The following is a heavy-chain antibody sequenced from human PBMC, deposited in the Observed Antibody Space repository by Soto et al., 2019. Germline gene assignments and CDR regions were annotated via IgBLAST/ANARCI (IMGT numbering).Heavy chain of an antibody. CDR1: VGSFSGYY. CDR3: ARGPRGIAAADPEYYYGMDV. D-gene: IGHD6-13*01. V-gene: IGHV4-34*01. Sequence: QVQLQQWGAGLLKPSETLSLTCAVYVGSFSGYYWSWIRQPPGKGLEWIGEINHSGSTNYNPSLRSRVTISVDTAKNQFSLKLSSVTAADTAVYYCARGPRGIAAADPEYYYGMDVWGQGTTVTVSS. J-gene: IGHJ6*02. CDR2: INHSGST.